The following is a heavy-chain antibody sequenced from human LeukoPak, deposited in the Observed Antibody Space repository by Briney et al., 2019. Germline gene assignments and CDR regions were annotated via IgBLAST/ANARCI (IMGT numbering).Heavy chain of an antibody. Sequence: SETLSLTYAVSGGSISSGGYSWSWIRQPPGKGLEWIGYIYHSGSTYYNPSLKSRVTISVDRSKNQFSLKLSSVTAADTAVYYCARGGYSSSWYYFDYWGQGTLVTVSS. CDR2: IYHSGST. J-gene: IGHJ4*02. V-gene: IGHV4-30-2*01. CDR3: ARGGYSSSWYYFDY. D-gene: IGHD6-13*01. CDR1: GGSISSGGYS.